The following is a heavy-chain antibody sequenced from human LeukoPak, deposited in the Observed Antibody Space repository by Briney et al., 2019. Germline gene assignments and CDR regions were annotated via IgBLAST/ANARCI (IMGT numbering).Heavy chain of an antibody. CDR3: VRERNNFWSGHHSIFDS. V-gene: IGHV3-74*01. J-gene: IGHJ4*02. CDR1: GFTFSDHY. CDR2: INNDGSST. Sequence: GGSLRLSCAASGFTFSDHYMHWVRQAPGKGLVWLSRINNDGSSTIYADSVKGRFTFSRDNAENTLFLEMSSLRVEDTAVYYCVRERNNFWSGHHSIFDSWGQGTLVTVSS. D-gene: IGHD3-3*01.